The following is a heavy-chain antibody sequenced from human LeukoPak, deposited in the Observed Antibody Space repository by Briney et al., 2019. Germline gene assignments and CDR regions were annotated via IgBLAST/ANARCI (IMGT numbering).Heavy chain of an antibody. CDR2: ISGYNGNT. J-gene: IGHJ3*02. V-gene: IGHV1-18*01. CDR1: GYMFTSYG. CDR3: ARLAGDWGAFDI. Sequence: ASVMVSCKASGYMFTSYGISWVRQAPGQGLEWMGWISGYNGNTKYAQKFQGRVTMTTDTSTSTAYMELRNLRSDDTAVYYCARLAGDWGAFDIWGQGTMVTVSS. D-gene: IGHD3-16*01.